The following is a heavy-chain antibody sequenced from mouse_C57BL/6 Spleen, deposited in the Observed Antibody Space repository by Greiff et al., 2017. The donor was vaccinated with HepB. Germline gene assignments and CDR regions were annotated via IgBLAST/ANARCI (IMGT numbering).Heavy chain of an antibody. Sequence: VQLQQSGPELVKPGASVKISCKASGYTFTDYYMNWVKQSHGKSLEWIGDINPNNGGTSYNQKFKGKATLTVDKSSSTAYMELRSLTSEDSAVYYCAREYWDGGYVDVWGTGTTVTVSS. D-gene: IGHD4-1*01. CDR3: AREYWDGGYVDV. J-gene: IGHJ1*03. CDR1: GYTFTDYY. CDR2: INPNNGGT. V-gene: IGHV1-26*01.